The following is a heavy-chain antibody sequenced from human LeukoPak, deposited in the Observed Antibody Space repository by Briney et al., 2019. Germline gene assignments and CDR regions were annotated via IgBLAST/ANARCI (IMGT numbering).Heavy chain of an antibody. CDR2: INHSGST. CDR1: GGSFSGYY. V-gene: IGHV4-34*01. D-gene: IGHD3-3*01. J-gene: IGHJ4*02. Sequence: SETLSLTCAVYGGSFSGYYWSWIRQPPGKGLEWIGEINHSGSTNYNPSLKSRVTISVDTSKNQFSLKLSSVTAADTAVYYCATIYDFWSGSVYYFDYWGQGTLVTVSS. CDR3: ATIYDFWSGSVYYFDY.